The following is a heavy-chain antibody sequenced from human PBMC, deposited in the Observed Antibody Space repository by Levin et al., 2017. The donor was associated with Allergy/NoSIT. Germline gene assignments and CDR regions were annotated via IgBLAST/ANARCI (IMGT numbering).Heavy chain of an antibody. V-gene: IGHV2-70*11. CDR2: IDWDDDK. J-gene: IGHJ5*02. CDR3: VRRTLVRGVDWFDP. D-gene: IGHD3-10*01. Sequence: GSGPTLVKPTQTLTLTCTFSGFSLSPSGMCVSWIRQPPGKALEWLARIDWDDDKYYSTSLKTRLTISKDTSKNQVVLIMTNMDPLDTATYYCVRRTLVRGVDWFDPWGQGTLVTVSS. CDR1: GFSLSPSGMC.